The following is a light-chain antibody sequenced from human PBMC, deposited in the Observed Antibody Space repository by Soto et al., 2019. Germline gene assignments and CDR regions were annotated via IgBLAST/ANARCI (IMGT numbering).Light chain of an antibody. Sequence: DVVMTQSPVSLPVTLGQPASISCRSSQSLVHNDGNTYLFWFQQRPGQSPRRLIYKVSKRGSGVPERFSDSGSGTDFTLKINRVEAEDVGVYYCMQSAHWPHTFGQGTKLEIK. V-gene: IGKV2-30*02. J-gene: IGKJ2*01. CDR3: MQSAHWPHT. CDR1: QSLVHNDGNTY. CDR2: KVS.